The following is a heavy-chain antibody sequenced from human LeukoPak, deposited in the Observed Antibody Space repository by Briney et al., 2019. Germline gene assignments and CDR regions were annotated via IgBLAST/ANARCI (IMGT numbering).Heavy chain of an antibody. Sequence: SVKVSCKASGGTFSSYAISWVRQAPGQGPEWMGGIIPIFGTANYAQKFQGRVTITADESTSTAYMELSSLRSEDTAVYYCARGRDYYDSPRTKGAFDIWGQGTMVTVSS. D-gene: IGHD3-22*01. V-gene: IGHV1-69*13. CDR1: GGTFSSYA. J-gene: IGHJ3*02. CDR2: IIPIFGTA. CDR3: ARGRDYYDSPRTKGAFDI.